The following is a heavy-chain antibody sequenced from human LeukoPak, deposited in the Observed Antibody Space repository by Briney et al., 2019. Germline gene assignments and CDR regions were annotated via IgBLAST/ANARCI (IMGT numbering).Heavy chain of an antibody. CDR2: IIPIFGTA. V-gene: IGHV1-69*13. Sequence: SVKVSCKASGGTFSSYATSWVRQAPGQGLEWMGGIIPIFGTANYAQKFQGRVTITADESTSTAYMELSSLRSEDTAVYYCARLSVAGAIRDAFDIWGQGTMVTVSS. CDR3: ARLSVAGAIRDAFDI. CDR1: GGTFSSYA. D-gene: IGHD6-19*01. J-gene: IGHJ3*02.